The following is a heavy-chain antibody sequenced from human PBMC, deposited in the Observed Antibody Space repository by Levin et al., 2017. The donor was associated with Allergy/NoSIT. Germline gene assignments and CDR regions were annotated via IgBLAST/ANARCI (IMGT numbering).Heavy chain of an antibody. Sequence: ASVKVSCKASGYTFTTYDINWVRQVPGQGLEWMGWMNPHTGNTGYAQKFQGRVTMTRDKSITTAYMELSSLTSEDTATYYCARAFYYKYWGQGTLVTVSS. J-gene: IGHJ4*02. CDR3: ARAFYYKY. V-gene: IGHV1-8*01. CDR2: MNPHTGNT. D-gene: IGHD3-22*01. CDR1: GYTFTTYD.